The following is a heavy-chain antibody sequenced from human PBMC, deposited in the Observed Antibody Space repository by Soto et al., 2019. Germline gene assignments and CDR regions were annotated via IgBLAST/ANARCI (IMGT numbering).Heavy chain of an antibody. Sequence: GGSLRLSCTASGFILGRHGMLWARQAPGKGLEWVALIWYDGTRESYADSARGRFTISRDNFANTLYLQMNSLRAEDTAVYYCARDISFGAYDLWGQGTLVTVSS. V-gene: IGHV3-33*02. CDR3: ARDISFGAYDL. CDR1: GFILGRHG. D-gene: IGHD3-10*01. CDR2: IWYDGTRE. J-gene: IGHJ5*02.